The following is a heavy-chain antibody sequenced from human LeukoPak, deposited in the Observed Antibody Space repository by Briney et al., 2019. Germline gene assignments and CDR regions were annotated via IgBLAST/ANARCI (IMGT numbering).Heavy chain of an antibody. J-gene: IGHJ4*02. Sequence: ASVKVSCKASGYTFTGYYMHWVRQAPGQGLEWMGWINPNSGGTNYAQKFQGRVTMARDTSISTAYMELSRLRSDDTAVYYCARAKSKAYDSSGYYYTLFDYWGQGTLVTVSS. CDR3: ARAKSKAYDSSGYYYTLFDY. V-gene: IGHV1-2*02. CDR2: INPNSGGT. D-gene: IGHD3-22*01. CDR1: GYTFTGYY.